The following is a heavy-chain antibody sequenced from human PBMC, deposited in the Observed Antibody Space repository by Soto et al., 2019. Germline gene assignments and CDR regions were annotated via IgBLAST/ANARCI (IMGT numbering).Heavy chain of an antibody. CDR3: ARFSLAFDV. CDR1: GFTFSSYN. V-gene: IGHV3-30-3*01. Sequence: QVQLVESGGGVVQPGRSLRLSCAASGFTFSSYNMHWVRQAPGKGLEWVAVISYDGSKKYYVDSVKGRFTISRDHSKNTLYVQMNSLRPEDTAVYHCARFSLAFDVWGQGTMVTIAS. CDR2: ISYDGSKK. J-gene: IGHJ3*01.